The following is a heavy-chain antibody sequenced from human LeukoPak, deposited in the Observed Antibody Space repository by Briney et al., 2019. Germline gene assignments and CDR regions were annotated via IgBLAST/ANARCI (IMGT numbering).Heavy chain of an antibody. CDR1: GGTFSSYA. Sequence: GASVKVSCKASGGTFSSYAISWVRQAPGQGLEWTGRIIPIFGTANYAQKFQGRVTITTDESTSTAYMELSSLGSEDTAVYYCARDSILGGWILNYNWFDPWGQGTLVTVSS. D-gene: IGHD6-19*01. CDR3: ARDSILGGWILNYNWFDP. V-gene: IGHV1-69*05. J-gene: IGHJ5*02. CDR2: IIPIFGTA.